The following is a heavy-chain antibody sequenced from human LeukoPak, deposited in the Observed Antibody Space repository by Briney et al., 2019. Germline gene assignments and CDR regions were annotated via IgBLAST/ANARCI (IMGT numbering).Heavy chain of an antibody. CDR3: AKSGISYYYDSSGYYFLDY. Sequence: GGSLRLSCAASGFTCSSYAMSLVRQAPGKGLEWVSTISGSGGSTYYADSVKGRFTISRDNSKNTLYLQMNSLRAEDTAVYYCAKSGISYYYDSSGYYFLDYWGQGTLVTVSS. J-gene: IGHJ4*02. CDR1: GFTCSSYA. V-gene: IGHV3-23*01. D-gene: IGHD3-22*01. CDR2: ISGSGGST.